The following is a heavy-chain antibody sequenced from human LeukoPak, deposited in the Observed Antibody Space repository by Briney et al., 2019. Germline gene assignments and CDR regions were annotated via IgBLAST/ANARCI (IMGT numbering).Heavy chain of an antibody. CDR1: GFTFSSYG. CDR2: IRPDGSNK. CDR3: AKGNCGEDYCYSYFYFYMDV. J-gene: IGHJ6*03. D-gene: IGHD2-21*01. Sequence: GGSLRLSCAASGFTFSSYGMHWVRPDPGKGLEWVAFIRPDGSNKYYADSVKGQFTIARDNSKNTLYLQRNSLRAEDTAMYYCAKGNCGEDYCYSYFYFYMDVWGKGTTVTVSS. V-gene: IGHV3-30*02.